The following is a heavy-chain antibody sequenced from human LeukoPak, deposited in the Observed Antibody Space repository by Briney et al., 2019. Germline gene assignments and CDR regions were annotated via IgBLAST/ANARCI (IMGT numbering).Heavy chain of an antibody. J-gene: IGHJ4*02. V-gene: IGHV4-59*01. CDR1: GGSLSSYY. D-gene: IGHD3-10*01. Sequence: SETLSLTCTVSGGSLSSYYWSWIRQPPGKGLEWIGYIYYSGSTNYNPSLKSRVTISVDTSKNQFSLKLSSVTAADTAVYYCARAEFDRGSGGLFDYWGQGTLVTVSS. CDR3: ARAEFDRGSGGLFDY. CDR2: IYYSGST.